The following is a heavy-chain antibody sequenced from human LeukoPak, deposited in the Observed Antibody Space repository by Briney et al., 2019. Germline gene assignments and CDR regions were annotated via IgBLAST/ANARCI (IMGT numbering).Heavy chain of an antibody. Sequence: SVKVSCTASGGTFSSYAISWVRQAPGQGLEWMGGIIPIFGTANYAQKFQGRVTITADKSTSTAYMELSSLRSEDTAVYYCASLTVTTAYYYYYYMDVWGKGTTVTVSS. CDR3: ASLTVTTAYYYYYYMDV. D-gene: IGHD4-17*01. CDR2: IIPIFGTA. V-gene: IGHV1-69*06. J-gene: IGHJ6*03. CDR1: GGTFSSYA.